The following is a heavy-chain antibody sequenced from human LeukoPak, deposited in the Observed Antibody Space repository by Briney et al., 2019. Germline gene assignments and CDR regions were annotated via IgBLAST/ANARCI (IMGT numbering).Heavy chain of an antibody. V-gene: IGHV3-23*01. J-gene: IGHJ4*02. CDR2: ITDSGDGT. Sequence: GGSLRLSCAASGFSFSSYAMSWVRQVPGKGLEWVSSITDSGDGTYYTDSVKGRFTISRDDSKNTLYLQMNSLRVEDTAVYYCAKDSPVATRWGQGTLVTVSS. CDR3: AKDSPVATR. CDR1: GFSFSSYA. D-gene: IGHD1-26*01.